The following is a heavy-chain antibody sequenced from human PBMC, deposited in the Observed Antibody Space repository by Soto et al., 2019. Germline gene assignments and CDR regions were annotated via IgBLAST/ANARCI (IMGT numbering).Heavy chain of an antibody. V-gene: IGHV3-48*02. CDR2: MSSGSNTI. J-gene: IGHJ4*02. CDR1: GFTFSRYS. D-gene: IGHD5-18*01. CDR3: ARVGYSSPFDY. Sequence: EVQLVESGGGLVQPGGSLRLSCAASGFTFSRYSMNWVRPAPGKGLEWVSYMSSGSNTIYYADSVKGRLTISRDNAKNSLYLQMHSLGDEYTAVYYCARVGYSSPFDYFGQGYMITVSS.